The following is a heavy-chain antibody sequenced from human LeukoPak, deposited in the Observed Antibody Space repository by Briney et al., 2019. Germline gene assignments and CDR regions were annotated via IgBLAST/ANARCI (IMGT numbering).Heavy chain of an antibody. D-gene: IGHD2/OR15-2a*01. CDR3: ARGIGY. Sequence: GRSLRLSCAASGFIFSNYAMQWVRQAPGKGLEWVAVIYSSGSTYYADSVKGRFTISRDNSKNTLYLQMNSLRAEDTAVYYCARGIGYWGQGTLVTVSS. J-gene: IGHJ4*02. CDR1: GFIFSNYA. CDR2: IYSSGST. V-gene: IGHV3-53*01.